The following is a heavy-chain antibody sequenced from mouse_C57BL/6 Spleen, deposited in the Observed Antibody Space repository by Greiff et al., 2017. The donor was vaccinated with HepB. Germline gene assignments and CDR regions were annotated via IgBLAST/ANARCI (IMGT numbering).Heavy chain of an antibody. J-gene: IGHJ3*01. V-gene: IGHV1-80*01. CDR3: ARCDDYDRNWFAY. CDR2: IYPGDGDT. D-gene: IGHD2-4*01. Sequence: QVQLQQSGAELVKPGASVKISCKASGYAFSSYWMNWVKQRPGKGLEWLGQIYPGDGDTNYNGKFKGKATLTADKSSSTAYMQLSSLTSEDAAVYFCARCDDYDRNWFAYWGQGTLVTVSA. CDR1: GYAFSSYW.